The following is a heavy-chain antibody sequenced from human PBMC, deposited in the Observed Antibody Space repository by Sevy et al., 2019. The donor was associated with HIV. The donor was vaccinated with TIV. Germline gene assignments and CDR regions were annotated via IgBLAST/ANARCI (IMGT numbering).Heavy chain of an antibody. Sequence: GGSLRLSCTASGFTFGDYAMSWFRQAPGKGLEWVGFIRSKAYGGTTEYAASVKGRFTISRDDSKSIAYLQMNSLKTEDTAVYYCTRDGYRQPVGDAFDIWGQGTMVTVSS. CDR1: GFTFGDYA. CDR3: TRDGYRQPVGDAFDI. CDR2: IRSKAYGGTT. J-gene: IGHJ3*02. V-gene: IGHV3-49*03. D-gene: IGHD5-12*01.